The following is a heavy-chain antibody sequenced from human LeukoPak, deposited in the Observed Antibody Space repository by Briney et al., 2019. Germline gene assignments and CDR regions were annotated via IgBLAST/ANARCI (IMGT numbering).Heavy chain of an antibody. CDR1: SGSISSSTYY. CDR3: ARRDIVATIDY. V-gene: IGHV4-39*01. D-gene: IGHD5-12*01. CDR2: ISYNGRT. J-gene: IGHJ4*02. Sequence: SETLSLTCTVSSGSISSSTYYWGWIRQPPGKGLEWIGDISYNGRTNYTPSLKSRVTISVDTSKNKFSLKLRFVTASDTAVYYCARRDIVATIDYWGQGTLITVSS.